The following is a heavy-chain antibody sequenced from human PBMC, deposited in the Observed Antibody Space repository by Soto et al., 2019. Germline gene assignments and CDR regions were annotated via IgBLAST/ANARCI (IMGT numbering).Heavy chain of an antibody. V-gene: IGHV3-33*01. CDR3: ARDTARAMVRIYYGMDV. Sequence: QVQLVESGGGVVQPGRSLRLSCAASGFTFSSYGMHWVRQAPGKGLEWVAVIWYDGSNKYYADSVKGRFTISRDNSKITLYLQMNSLRAEDTAVYYCARDTARAMVRIYYGMDVWGQGTTVTVSS. CDR2: IWYDGSNK. J-gene: IGHJ6*02. CDR1: GFTFSSYG. D-gene: IGHD3-10*01.